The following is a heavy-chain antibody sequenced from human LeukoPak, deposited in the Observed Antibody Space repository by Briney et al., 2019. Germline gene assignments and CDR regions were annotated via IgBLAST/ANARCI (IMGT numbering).Heavy chain of an antibody. J-gene: IGHJ4*02. CDR2: IYYSGST. CDR1: GGSFSGYY. V-gene: IGHV4-34*01. CDR3: ARHRDCSSTSCYTGDFDY. D-gene: IGHD2-2*02. Sequence: PSETLSLTCAVYGGSFSGYYWSWIRQPPGKGLEWIGSIYYSGSTYYNPSLKSRVTISVDTSKNQFSLKLSSVTAADTAVYYCARHRDCSSTSCYTGDFDYWGQGTLVTVSS.